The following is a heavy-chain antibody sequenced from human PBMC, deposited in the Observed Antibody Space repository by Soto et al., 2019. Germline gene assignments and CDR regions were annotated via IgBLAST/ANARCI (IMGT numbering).Heavy chain of an antibody. CDR2: ISSSGGST. V-gene: IGHV3-23*01. CDR3: AKDIQGRGATTGDDAFDI. Sequence: EVHLLESGGGLVQPGGSLRLSCVASEFTFSNYAMNWVCQAPGEGPEWVSLISSSGGSTYYADSVKGRFSISRDNSKNTLYLQMNSLRVEDTAIYYCAKDIQGRGATTGDDAFDIWGQGTMVTVSS. J-gene: IGHJ3*02. D-gene: IGHD1-1*01. CDR1: EFTFSNYA.